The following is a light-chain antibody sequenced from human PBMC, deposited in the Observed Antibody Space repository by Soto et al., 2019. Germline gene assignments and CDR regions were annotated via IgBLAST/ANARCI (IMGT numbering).Light chain of an antibody. V-gene: IGKV3-20*01. CDR3: QQYGRSPGLFT. Sequence: EIVLTQSPGTLSLSPGERATLSCRASQSVSNTYLAWYQQNPGQAPRLLIYDASSRATGIPDRFSGSGSGTDFTLTISRLQPEDFAVYYCQQYGRSPGLFTFGPGTKVDIK. J-gene: IGKJ3*01. CDR2: DAS. CDR1: QSVSNTY.